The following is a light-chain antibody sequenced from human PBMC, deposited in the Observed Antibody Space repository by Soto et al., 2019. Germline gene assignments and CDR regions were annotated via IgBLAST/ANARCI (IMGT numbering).Light chain of an antibody. V-gene: IGKV1-39*01. CDR2: AAS. J-gene: IGKJ1*01. Sequence: DIQMAQSPSSLSASVGDRVTITCRASQSIRRYLNWYQQKPGKAPQLLIYAASSLQSGVPSRFSGSGSGTEFTLTITNLHPEDFATYYCQQSFSTLAWTFGQGTKVEIK. CDR3: QQSFSTLAWT. CDR1: QSIRRY.